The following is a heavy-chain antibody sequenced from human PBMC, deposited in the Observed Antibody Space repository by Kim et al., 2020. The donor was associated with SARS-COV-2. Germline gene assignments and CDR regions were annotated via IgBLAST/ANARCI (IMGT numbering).Heavy chain of an antibody. CDR3: SESPRGGSSFDY. V-gene: IGHV4-34*07. Sequence: SETLSLTCAVYGGSFSDSSWTWIRQPPGKGLEWIGKINNSEGTNSKTSPKSGVPRSVTTSKNTFSLGLTPVTPPKRAGYILSESPRGGSSFDYWGRGTRV. CDR1: GGSFSDSS. D-gene: IGHD1-26*01. J-gene: IGHJ4*02. CDR2: INNSEGT.